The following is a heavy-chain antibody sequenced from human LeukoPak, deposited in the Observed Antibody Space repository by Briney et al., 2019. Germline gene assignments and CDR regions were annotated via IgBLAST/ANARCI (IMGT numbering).Heavy chain of an antibody. CDR1: GFIFSSYG. CDR3: AKDWVYMGDSYYFDY. Sequence: GRSLRLSCAASGFIFSSYGMHWVRQAPGKGLGWVAVISYDGGNKYYADSVKGRFTISRDNSNNTLHLQMNSLRAEDTAVYYCAKDWVYMGDSYYFDYWGQGTLVTVSS. J-gene: IGHJ4*02. CDR2: ISYDGGNK. D-gene: IGHD2-21*02. V-gene: IGHV3-30*18.